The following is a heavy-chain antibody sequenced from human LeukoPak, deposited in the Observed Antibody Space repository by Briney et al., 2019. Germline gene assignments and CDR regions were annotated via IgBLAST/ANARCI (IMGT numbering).Heavy chain of an antibody. CDR3: ATYRQVLLPFES. CDR1: GFTFSTFA. Sequence: GGSLRLSRAASGFTFSTFAMIWVRQPPGKGLEWVSSIFPSGGEIHYADSVRGRFTISRDNSKSTLSLQMNSLRAEDTAIYYCATYRQVLLPFESWGQGTLVTVSS. J-gene: IGHJ4*02. D-gene: IGHD2-8*02. CDR2: IFPSGGEI. V-gene: IGHV3-23*01.